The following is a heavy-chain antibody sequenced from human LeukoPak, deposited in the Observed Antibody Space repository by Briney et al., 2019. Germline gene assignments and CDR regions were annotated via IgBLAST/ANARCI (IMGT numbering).Heavy chain of an antibody. CDR3: AKEGRASSRHFFYYLEV. CDR2: MCAGGST. CDR1: GFTVSDTY. D-gene: IGHD6-6*01. Sequence: TGGSLRLSCAASGFTVSDTYMSWVRQAPGKGLEWVSVMCAGGSTYYGDSVKGRFIISRDNSDNTLYLQMNSLKVEDTAVYYCAKEGRASSRHFFYYLEVWGKGTTVTVSS. J-gene: IGHJ6*03. V-gene: IGHV3-53*01.